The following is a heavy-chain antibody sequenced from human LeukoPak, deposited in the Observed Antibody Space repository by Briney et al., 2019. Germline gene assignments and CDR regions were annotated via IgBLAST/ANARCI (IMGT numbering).Heavy chain of an antibody. J-gene: IGHJ4*02. CDR1: GFTFSSYE. V-gene: IGHV3-48*03. CDR2: ISSSGSTI. Sequence: GGSLRLSCAASGFTFSSYEMNWVRQAPGKGLEWVSYISSSGSTIYYADSVKGRFTISRDNAKNSLYLQMNSLRAEDTAVYYCARGEAYCGGDCSFFDYWGQGTLVTVSS. D-gene: IGHD2-21*02. CDR3: ARGEAYCGGDCSFFDY.